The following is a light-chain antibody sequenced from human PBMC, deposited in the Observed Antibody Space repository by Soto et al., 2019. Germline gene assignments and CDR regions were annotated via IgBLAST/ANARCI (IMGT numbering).Light chain of an antibody. V-gene: IGLV1-44*01. J-gene: IGLJ3*02. CDR2: INN. CDR3: AAWDDSLNGRV. Sequence: QSVLTQPPSASGTPGQRVTISCSGSSSNIGSNTVHWYQQLPGTAPTLLIFINNQRPSGVPDRFSGSKSGTSASLAISGLQSEDEADYYCAAWDDSLNGRVFGGGTKLTVL. CDR1: SSNIGSNT.